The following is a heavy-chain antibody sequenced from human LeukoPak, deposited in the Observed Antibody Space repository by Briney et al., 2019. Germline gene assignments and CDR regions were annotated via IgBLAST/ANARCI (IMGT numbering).Heavy chain of an antibody. CDR1: GFTVDRKH. Sequence: PGGSLRLSCAASGFTVDRKHMTWVRQAPGKGLQWISFIYTGGNTYYSDSVKGRFTASRDTSKNTLYLQMDSLRDEDTGVYRCAARDGGDYPYFDYWGPGTLVTVSS. J-gene: IGHJ4*02. D-gene: IGHD4-17*01. CDR3: AARDGGDYPYFDY. CDR2: IYTGGNT. V-gene: IGHV3-66*01.